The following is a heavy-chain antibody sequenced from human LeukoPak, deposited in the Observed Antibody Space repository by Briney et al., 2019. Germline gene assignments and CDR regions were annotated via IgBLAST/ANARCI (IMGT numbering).Heavy chain of an antibody. D-gene: IGHD5-12*01. V-gene: IGHV3-21*01. CDR2: ISSSSSYI. Sequence: PGGSLRLSCAASGFTFSSYSMSWVRQAPGKGLEWVSSISSSSSYIYYADSVKGRFTISRDNAKNSLYLQMNSLRAEDTAVYYCARGVVATSETPSDFDYWGQGTLVTVSS. CDR1: GFTFSSYS. CDR3: ARGVVATSETPSDFDY. J-gene: IGHJ4*02.